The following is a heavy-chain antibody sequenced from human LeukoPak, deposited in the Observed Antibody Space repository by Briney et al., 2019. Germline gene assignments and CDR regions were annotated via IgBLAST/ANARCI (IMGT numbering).Heavy chain of an antibody. D-gene: IGHD3-22*01. V-gene: IGHV4-34*08. J-gene: IGHJ4*02. CDR2: INHSGST. Sequence: GSLRLSCAASGFTFSSYSMNWVRQPPGKGLEWIGEINHSGSTNYNPSLKSRVTISVDTSKNQFSLKLSSVTAADTAVYYCATPDPYYDSSGYGLWGQGTLVTVSS. CDR3: ATPDPYYDSSGYGL. CDR1: GFTFSSYS.